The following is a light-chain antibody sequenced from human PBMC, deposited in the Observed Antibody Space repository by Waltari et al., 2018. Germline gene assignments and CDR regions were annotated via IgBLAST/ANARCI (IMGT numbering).Light chain of an antibody. V-gene: IGKV3-11*01. CDR3: QQRRNWPLT. CDR2: GAS. Sequence: DIVLTQSPATLSLSPGDSATLSCRASQSVNNYLAGYQQQPCQAPRLLIYGASNRATGIPARFSGSGSGTDFTLTISTLEPEDFAVYYCQQRRNWPLTFGGGTKVEIK. J-gene: IGKJ4*01. CDR1: QSVNNY.